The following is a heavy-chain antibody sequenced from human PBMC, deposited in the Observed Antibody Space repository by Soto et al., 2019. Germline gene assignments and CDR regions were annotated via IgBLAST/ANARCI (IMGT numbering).Heavy chain of an antibody. CDR2: ISAYNGNT. V-gene: IGHV1-18*04. J-gene: IGHJ6*02. CDR3: ARNPYYYDSSGYYYYGMDV. Sequence: GASVKVSCKASGYTFTSYGISWVRQAPGQGLEWMGWISAYNGNTNYAQKLQGRVTMTTDTSTSTAYMELRSLRSDDTAVYYCARNPYYYDSSGYYYYGMDVWGQGTTVTVSS. D-gene: IGHD3-22*01. CDR1: GYTFTSYG.